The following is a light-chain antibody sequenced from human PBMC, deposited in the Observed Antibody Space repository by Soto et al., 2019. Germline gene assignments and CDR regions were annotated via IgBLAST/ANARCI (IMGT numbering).Light chain of an antibody. CDR1: QSISRY. CDR2: GAS. J-gene: IGKJ1*01. CDR3: QQYGSSPPT. V-gene: IGKV3-20*01. Sequence: TQPPGDLSLSPGERSTRSCMASQSISRYLACYQQKPGHGPRLLIYGASSTATGTPDRFSGSGSGTDFTLTINRLEPEDFALYYCQQYGSSPPTFGQGPKV.